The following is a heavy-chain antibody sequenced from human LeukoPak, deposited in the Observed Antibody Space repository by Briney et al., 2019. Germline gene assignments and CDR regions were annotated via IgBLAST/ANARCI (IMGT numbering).Heavy chain of an antibody. Sequence: PGGSLRLSCAVSGFTFNNGWMSWVRQAPGKGLEWVGRIKSKTHGETTDYAAPVKGRFTISRDDSKNTLYLQMNSLRAEDTAVYYCARALGYCSGGSCLVDYWGQGTLVTVSS. CDR3: ARALGYCSGGSCLVDY. V-gene: IGHV3-15*01. CDR1: GFTFNNGW. CDR2: IKSKTHGETT. J-gene: IGHJ4*02. D-gene: IGHD2-15*01.